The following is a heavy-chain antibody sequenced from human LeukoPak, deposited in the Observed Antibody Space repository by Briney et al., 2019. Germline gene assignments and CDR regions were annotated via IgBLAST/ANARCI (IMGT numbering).Heavy chain of an antibody. J-gene: IGHJ4*02. V-gene: IGHV1-2*02. CDR1: GYTFTGYY. CDR3: ARSTPDLQLPQY. Sequence: ASVKVSCKDSGYTFTGYYMHWVRQAPGQGLEWMGWINPNSGGTNYAQKFQGRVTMTRDTSISTAYMELSRLRSDDTAVYYCARSTPDLQLPQYWGQGTLVTVSS. D-gene: IGHD5-18*01. CDR2: INPNSGGT.